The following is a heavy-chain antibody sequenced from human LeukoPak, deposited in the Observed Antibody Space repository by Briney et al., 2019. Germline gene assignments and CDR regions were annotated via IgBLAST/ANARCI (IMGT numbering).Heavy chain of an antibody. Sequence: GGSLRLSCAASGFTFSSQAMSWVRQAPGKGLQWLSSISGSGDGTYYADSVKGRFTISRDNSKNTLYLQMNSLRAEDTAVYYCAKGKDCTKGVCYTTLHYFDYWGQGTLVTVSS. J-gene: IGHJ4*02. CDR2: ISGSGDGT. CDR1: GFTFSSQA. CDR3: AKGKDCTKGVCYTTLHYFDY. V-gene: IGHV3-23*01. D-gene: IGHD2-8*01.